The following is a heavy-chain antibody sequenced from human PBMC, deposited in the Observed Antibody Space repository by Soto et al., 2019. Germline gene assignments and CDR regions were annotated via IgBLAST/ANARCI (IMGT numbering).Heavy chain of an antibody. V-gene: IGHV1-2*04. CDR2: INPNSGGT. CDR1: GCTFTGYY. D-gene: IGHD1-26*01. CDR3: ARELGGSPNWFDP. J-gene: IGHJ5*02. Sequence: ASVKVSCKASGCTFTGYYMHWVRQAPGQGLEWMGWINPNSGGTNYAQKFQGWVTMTRDTSISTAYMELSRLRSDDTAVYYCARELGGSPNWFDPWGQGTLVTVSS.